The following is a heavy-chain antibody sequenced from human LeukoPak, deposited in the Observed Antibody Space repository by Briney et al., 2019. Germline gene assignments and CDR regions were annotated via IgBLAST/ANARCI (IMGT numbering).Heavy chain of an antibody. V-gene: IGHV3-74*01. CDR3: ARDSPRTGP. D-gene: IGHD1-1*01. J-gene: IGHJ5*02. Sequence: GGSLRLSCAASGFIVSDNYMTWVRQAPGQGLVWVSHIDGDGRITNYGDSVKGRFTISRDNTKNILYLQMNSLRAEDTAVYYCARDSPRTGPWGQGILVTVSS. CDR2: IDGDGRIT. CDR1: GFIVSDNY.